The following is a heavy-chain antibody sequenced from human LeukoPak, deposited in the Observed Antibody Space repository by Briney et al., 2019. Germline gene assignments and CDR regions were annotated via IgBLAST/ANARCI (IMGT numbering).Heavy chain of an antibody. CDR3: ARGKNSHYDYVWRSYRYINFDY. D-gene: IGHD3-16*02. J-gene: IGHJ4*02. CDR1: GGSFSGYY. CDR2: INHSGST. V-gene: IGHV4-34*01. Sequence: PSETLSLTCAVYGGSFSGYYWSWIRQPPGKGLEWIGEINHSGSTNYNPSLKSRVTISVDTSKNQFSLKLSSVTAADTAVYYCARGKNSHYDYVWRSYRYINFDYWGQGTLVTVSS.